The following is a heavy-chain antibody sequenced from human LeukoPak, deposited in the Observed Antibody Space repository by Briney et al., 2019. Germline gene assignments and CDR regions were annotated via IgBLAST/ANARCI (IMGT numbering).Heavy chain of an antibody. J-gene: IGHJ6*02. Sequence: GGSLRLSCAASGFTFSSYEMNWVRQAPGKGLEWVSYIISSGSPIYYADFVKGRFTISRDNAKNSLFLQMNSLTAEDTAVYYCARENLNGLDVWGQGTTVTVSS. CDR3: ARENLNGLDV. V-gene: IGHV3-48*03. CDR1: GFTFSSYE. CDR2: IISSGSPI.